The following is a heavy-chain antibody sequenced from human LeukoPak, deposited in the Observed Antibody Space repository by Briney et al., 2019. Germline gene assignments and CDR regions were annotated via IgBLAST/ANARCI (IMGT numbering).Heavy chain of an antibody. CDR1: GYTFTGYY. D-gene: IGHD3-3*01. CDR3: ARASIYDFWSGYLGPYYGMDV. V-gene: IGHV1-2*02. J-gene: IGHJ6*02. CDR2: INPNSGGT. Sequence: ASVKVSCKASGYTFTGYYMHWVRQAPGQGLEWMGWINPNSGGTNYAQKFQGRVTMTRDTSISTAYMELSRLRSDDTAVYYCARASIYDFWSGYLGPYYGMDVWGQGTTVTVSS.